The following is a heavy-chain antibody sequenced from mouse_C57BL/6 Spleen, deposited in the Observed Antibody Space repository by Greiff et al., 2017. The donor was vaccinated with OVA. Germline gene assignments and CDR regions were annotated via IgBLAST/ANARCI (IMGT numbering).Heavy chain of an antibody. V-gene: IGHV5-17*01. CDR3: ARPGGNWYFDV. CDR2: ISSGSSTI. CDR1: GFTFSDYG. J-gene: IGHJ1*03. Sequence: EVQRVESGGGLVKPGGSLKLSCAASGFTFSDYGMHWVRQAPEKGLEWVAYISSGSSTIYYADTVKGRFTISRDNAKNTLFLQMTSLRSEDTAMYYCARPGGNWYFDVWAQGPRSPSPQ.